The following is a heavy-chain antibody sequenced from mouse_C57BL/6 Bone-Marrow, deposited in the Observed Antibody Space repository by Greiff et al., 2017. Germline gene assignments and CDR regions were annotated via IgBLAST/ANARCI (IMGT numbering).Heavy chain of an antibody. CDR1: GFTFTDYY. Sequence: EVKLVESGGGLVQPGGSLSLSCAASGFTFTDYYMSWVRQPPGKALEWLGFIRNKANGYTTEYSASVKGRFTISRDNSQSILYLQMNALRAEDSATYYCARYRGYSKEGAMDYWGQGTSVTVSS. J-gene: IGHJ4*01. D-gene: IGHD2-5*01. V-gene: IGHV7-3*01. CDR3: ARYRGYSKEGAMDY. CDR2: IRNKANGYTT.